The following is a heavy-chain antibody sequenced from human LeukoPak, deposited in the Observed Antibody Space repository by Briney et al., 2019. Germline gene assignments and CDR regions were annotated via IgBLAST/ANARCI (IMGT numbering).Heavy chain of an antibody. Sequence: GGSLRLSCAASGFTFSSYGMHWVRQAPGKGLEWVAFIRYDGSNKYYADSVKGRVTISRDNSKNTLYLQMNSLRVDDTAVYYCAKDSPPTSEWLPDYWGQGTLVTISS. CDR3: AKDSPPTSEWLPDY. D-gene: IGHD5-12*01. J-gene: IGHJ4*02. V-gene: IGHV3-30*02. CDR1: GFTFSSYG. CDR2: IRYDGSNK.